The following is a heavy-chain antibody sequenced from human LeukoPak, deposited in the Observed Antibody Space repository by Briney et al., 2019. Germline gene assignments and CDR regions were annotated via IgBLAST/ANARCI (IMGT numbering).Heavy chain of an antibody. CDR3: AGSTRGNYANWFDP. CDR1: GGSISGYC. J-gene: IGHJ5*02. CDR2: IYSSGST. Sequence: TSETLSLTCTVSGGSISGYCRGWIRQPAGKGLEWIGRIYSSGSTNYNPSLKSRVTMSVDTSQNQFSLKLTSVTAADTAVYYCAGSTRGNYANWFDPWGQGTLVTVSS. V-gene: IGHV4-4*07. D-gene: IGHD1-26*01.